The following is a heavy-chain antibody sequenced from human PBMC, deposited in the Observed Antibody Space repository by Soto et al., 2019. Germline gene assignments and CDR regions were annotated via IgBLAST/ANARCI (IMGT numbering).Heavy chain of an antibody. CDR2: ISGSGGST. J-gene: IGHJ4*02. Sequence: EVQLLESGGGLVQPGGSLRLSCAASGFTFSSYAMSWVRQAPGKGLEWVSAISGSGGSTYYADSVKGRFTISRDNSKNTLYLQMNILRAEDTAVYYCAKLRPATQWLVRGYFDYWGQGTLVTVSS. D-gene: IGHD6-19*01. CDR3: AKLRPATQWLVRGYFDY. CDR1: GFTFSSYA. V-gene: IGHV3-23*01.